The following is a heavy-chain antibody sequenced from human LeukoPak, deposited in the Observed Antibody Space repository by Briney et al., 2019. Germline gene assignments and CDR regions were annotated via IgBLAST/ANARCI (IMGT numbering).Heavy chain of an antibody. CDR2: ISSSGSTI. D-gene: IGHD5-18*01. CDR1: GFTFSDYY. J-gene: IGHJ3*02. Sequence: GGSLRLSCAASGFTFSDYYMSWIRQAPGKGLEWVSYISSSGSTIYYADSVKGRFTISRDNSKNTLYLQMNSLRAEDTAVYYCAKADTAMPYDAFDIWGQGTMVTVSS. V-gene: IGHV3-11*01. CDR3: AKADTAMPYDAFDI.